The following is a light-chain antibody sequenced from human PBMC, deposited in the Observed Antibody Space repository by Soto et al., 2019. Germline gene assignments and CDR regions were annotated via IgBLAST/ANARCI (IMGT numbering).Light chain of an antibody. J-gene: IGKJ1*01. V-gene: IGKV1-5*03. CDR2: KAS. CDR3: HQYNSYSPEWT. CDR1: QSISSW. Sequence: IRMTQSPSSLSASTGDRVTITCRASQSISSWLAWYQQKPGKAPKLLIYKASTLESGVPSRFRGSGSGTDFALSITSLQPDDFATYYCHQYNSYSPEWTFGQGTKVDIK.